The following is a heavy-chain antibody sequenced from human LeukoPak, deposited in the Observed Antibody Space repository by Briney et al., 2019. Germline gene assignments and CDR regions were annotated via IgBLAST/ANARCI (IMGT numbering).Heavy chain of an antibody. V-gene: IGHV1-2*02. CDR1: GYTFTGYF. CDR2: INPNSGDT. Sequence: GASVKVSCKASGYTFTGYFMHWVRQAPGQGLEWMGWINPNSGDTNYAQKFQGRVTMTRDTSTSTAYMELSRLRSDDTAVYYCARDERYDSSGYPFDYWGQGTLVTVSS. J-gene: IGHJ4*02. CDR3: ARDERYDSSGYPFDY. D-gene: IGHD3-22*01.